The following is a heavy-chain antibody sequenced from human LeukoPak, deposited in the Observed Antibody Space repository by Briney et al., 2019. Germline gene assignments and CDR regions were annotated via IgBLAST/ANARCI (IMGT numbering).Heavy chain of an antibody. CDR2: ISYDGSNK. D-gene: IGHD4-11*01. CDR1: GFTFSSYA. Sequence: GGPLRLSCAASGFTFSSYAMHWVRQAPGKGLEWVAVISYDGSNKYYADSVKGRFTISRDNSKNTLYLQMNSLRAEDTAVYYCARDGTVTPYYYYYMDVWGKGTTVTVSS. V-gene: IGHV3-30*04. CDR3: ARDGTVTPYYYYYMDV. J-gene: IGHJ6*03.